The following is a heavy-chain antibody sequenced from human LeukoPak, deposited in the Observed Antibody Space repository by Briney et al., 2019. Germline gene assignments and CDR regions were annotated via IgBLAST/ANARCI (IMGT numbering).Heavy chain of an antibody. CDR3: ARAYHGSGSFSLLFDP. D-gene: IGHD3-10*01. CDR2: LYDSGST. Sequence: SETLSLTCTVSGVSISSSSYYWDWIRQPPGKGLEWIGNLYDSGSTHYNPSLRSRVTISADTSKNQFSLKLSSVTAADTAVYYCARAYHGSGSFSLLFDPWGQGTLVTVSS. J-gene: IGHJ5*02. V-gene: IGHV4-39*01. CDR1: GVSISSSSYY.